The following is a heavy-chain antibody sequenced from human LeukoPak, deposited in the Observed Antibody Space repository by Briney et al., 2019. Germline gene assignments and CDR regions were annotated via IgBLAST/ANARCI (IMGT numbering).Heavy chain of an antibody. J-gene: IGHJ4*02. V-gene: IGHV1-69*13. CDR3: ARGPYCSSTSCYRGAYYFDY. Sequence: GASVTVSCKASGGTFSSYAISWVRQAPGQGLEWMGGIIPIFGTANYAQKFQGRVTITADESTSTAYMELSSLRSEDTAVYYCARGPYCSSTSCYRGAYYFDYWGQGTLVTVSS. CDR1: GGTFSSYA. D-gene: IGHD2-2*01. CDR2: IIPIFGTA.